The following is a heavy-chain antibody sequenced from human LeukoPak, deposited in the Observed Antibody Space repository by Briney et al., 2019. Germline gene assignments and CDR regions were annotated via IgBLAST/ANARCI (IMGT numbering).Heavy chain of an antibody. CDR3: VKDITMVRDQGCMDV. CDR2: ISSSGSTI. V-gene: IGHV3-11*01. Sequence: GGSLRLSCAASGFTFSDYYMSWIRQAPGKGLEWVSYISSSGSTIYYADSVKGRFTISRDNAKNSLYLQMNSLRAEDTALYYCVKDITMVRDQGCMDVWGQGTTVTVSS. D-gene: IGHD3-10*01. J-gene: IGHJ6*02. CDR1: GFTFSDYY.